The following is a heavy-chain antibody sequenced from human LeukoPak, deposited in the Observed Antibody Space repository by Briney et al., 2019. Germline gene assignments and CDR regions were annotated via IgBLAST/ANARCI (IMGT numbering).Heavy chain of an antibody. J-gene: IGHJ5*02. CDR1: GGSISSYY. CDR3: ARMGYSSSP. Sequence: SETLSLTCTVSGGSISSYYWSWIRQSPGKGLEWIGDIYYSGSTNYNPSLKSRVTISVDTSKNQFSLKLSSVTAADTAVYYCARMGYSSSPWGQGTLVTVSS. D-gene: IGHD6-13*01. CDR2: IYYSGST. V-gene: IGHV4-59*12.